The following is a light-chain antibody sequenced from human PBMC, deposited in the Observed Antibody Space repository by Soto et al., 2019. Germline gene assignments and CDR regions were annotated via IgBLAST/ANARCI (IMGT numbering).Light chain of an antibody. CDR2: GAS. CDR3: QQYGRSWWT. CDR1: QSVSNN. V-gene: IGKV3-15*01. Sequence: EIVMTQSPATLSVSPGERATLSCRASQSVSNNLAWYQHKPGQAPRLLIFGASTRATGIPVRFSGSGSGTEFTLTISRLEPEDFAVYYCQQYGRSWWTFGQGTKVEIK. J-gene: IGKJ1*01.